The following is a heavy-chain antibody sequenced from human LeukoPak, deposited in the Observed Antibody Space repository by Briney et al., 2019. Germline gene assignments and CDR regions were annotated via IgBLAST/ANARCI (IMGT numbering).Heavy chain of an antibody. CDR2: IYTSGST. V-gene: IGHV4-4*07. CDR3: AREIKEDYFDY. J-gene: IGHJ4*02. Sequence: SETLSLTCTVSTVSFSSFYWSWIRQPAGKGLEWIGRIYTSGSTNYKPSLRSRVTMSVDMSKSQFSLKLSSATAADTAVYYCAREIKEDYFDYWGQGTLVTVSS. CDR1: TVSFSSFY.